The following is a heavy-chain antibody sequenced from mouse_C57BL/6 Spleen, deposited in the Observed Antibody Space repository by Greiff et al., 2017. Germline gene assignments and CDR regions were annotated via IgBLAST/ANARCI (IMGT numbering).Heavy chain of an antibody. J-gene: IGHJ4*01. CDR2: ISYDGSN. D-gene: IGHD2-2*01. CDR3: ARAYGYDGYAMDY. CDR1: GYSITSGYY. Sequence: EVKLQESGPGLVKPSQSLSLTCSVTGYSITSGYYWNWIRQFPGNKLEWMGYISYDGSNNYNPSLKNRISITRDTSKNQFFLKLNSVTTEDTATYDCARAYGYDGYAMDYWGQGTSVTVSS. V-gene: IGHV3-6*01.